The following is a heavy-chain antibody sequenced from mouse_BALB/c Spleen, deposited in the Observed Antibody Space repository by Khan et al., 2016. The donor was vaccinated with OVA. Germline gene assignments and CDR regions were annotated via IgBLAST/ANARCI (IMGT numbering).Heavy chain of an antibody. D-gene: IGHD2-14*01. CDR2: INPNTDNI. CDR1: GYSFTLYY. J-gene: IGHJ3*01. Sequence: VQLKQSGPDLVTPGTSVKISCKASGYSFTLYYMSWVKQSHEKSLEWIGRINPNTDNINYNQEFKGKAILTVDKSSNTAYMELRSLTFEDSAVYFCARGYDFFASWGQGTLVTVSP. V-gene: IGHV1-26*01. CDR3: ARGYDFFAS.